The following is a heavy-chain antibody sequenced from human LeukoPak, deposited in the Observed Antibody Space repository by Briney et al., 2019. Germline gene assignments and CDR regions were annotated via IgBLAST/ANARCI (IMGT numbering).Heavy chain of an antibody. J-gene: IGHJ3*02. V-gene: IGHV3-66*01. CDR2: IYSGGST. D-gene: IGHD1-26*01. CDR1: GFTFSSNY. Sequence: GGSLRLSCAASGFTFSSNYMSWVRQAPGKGLEWVSVIYSGGSTYYSDSVKGRFTISRDNSKNTLYLPMNSLRAEDTAVYYCARDNGSYFKSYAFDIWGQGTMVTVSS. CDR3: ARDNGSYFKSYAFDI.